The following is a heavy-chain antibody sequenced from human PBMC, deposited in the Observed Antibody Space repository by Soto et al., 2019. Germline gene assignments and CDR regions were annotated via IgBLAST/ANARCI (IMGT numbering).Heavy chain of an antibody. Sequence: VNLSSKASGGIVSSYAVNCGRQAPGQELEWMGGIIPIFGTANYAQKFQGRVTSTADESTSTAYLELSSLRSEDTDVYYCARDWRSGLDLWGQGTLVTVSS. CDR1: GGIVSSYA. D-gene: IGHD6-25*01. V-gene: IGHV1-69*13. CDR3: ARDWRSGLDL. CDR2: IIPIFGTA. J-gene: IGHJ5*02.